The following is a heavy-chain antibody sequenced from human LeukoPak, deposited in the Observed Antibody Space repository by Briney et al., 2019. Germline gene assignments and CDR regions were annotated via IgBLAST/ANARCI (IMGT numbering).Heavy chain of an antibody. Sequence: GASVKVSCKVSGYTLTELSMHWVRQAPGHGLEWMGILTPTDGRTNFAQKFQGRVTMTRDMSTRTVYMELSSLRSEDTAVYYCAREDDTSGSFGFWGQGTLVTVSS. CDR1: GYTLTELS. CDR3: AREDDTSGSFGF. CDR2: LTPTDGRT. D-gene: IGHD3-10*01. J-gene: IGHJ4*02. V-gene: IGHV1-46*01.